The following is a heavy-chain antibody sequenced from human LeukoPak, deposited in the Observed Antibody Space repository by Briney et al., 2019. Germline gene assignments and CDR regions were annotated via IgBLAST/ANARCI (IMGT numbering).Heavy chain of an antibody. CDR3: AREEGRDDYGGNSDY. V-gene: IGHV3-21*01. CDR1: GGSFSGYY. J-gene: IGHJ4*02. Sequence: ETLSLTCAVYGGSFSGYYWSWIRQPPGKGLEWVSSISSSSSYIYYADSVKGRFTISRDNAKNSLYLQMNSLRAEDTAVYYCAREEGRDDYGGNSDYWGQGTLVTVSS. CDR2: ISSSSSYI. D-gene: IGHD4-23*01.